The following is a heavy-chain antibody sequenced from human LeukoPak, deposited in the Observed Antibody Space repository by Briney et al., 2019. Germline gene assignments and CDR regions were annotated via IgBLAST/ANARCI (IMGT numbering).Heavy chain of an antibody. J-gene: IGHJ4*02. CDR1: GGSISSSSYY. V-gene: IGHV4-39*02. Sequence: PSETLFLTCTVSGGSISSSSYYWGWIRQPPGKGLGWIGSIYYSGSTYYNPSLKSRVTISVDTSKNQFSLKLSSVTAADTAVYYCARDQYYDFWSGYYNPTFDYWGQGTLVTVSS. CDR3: ARDQYYDFWSGYYNPTFDY. CDR2: IYYSGST. D-gene: IGHD3-3*01.